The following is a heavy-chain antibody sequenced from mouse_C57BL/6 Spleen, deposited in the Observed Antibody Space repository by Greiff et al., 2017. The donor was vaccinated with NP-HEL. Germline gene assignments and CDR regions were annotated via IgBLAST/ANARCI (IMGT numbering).Heavy chain of an antibody. CDR2: ISDGGSYT. CDR1: GFTFSSYA. D-gene: IGHD2-5*01. J-gene: IGHJ4*01. Sequence: EVQRVESGGGLVKPGGSLKLSCAASGFTFSSYAMSWVRQTPEKRLEWVATISDGGSYTYYPDNVKGRFTISRDNAKNNLYLQMSHLKSEDTAMYYCARVNSNYLRYYAMDYWGQGTSVTVSS. CDR3: ARVNSNYLRYYAMDY. V-gene: IGHV5-4*01.